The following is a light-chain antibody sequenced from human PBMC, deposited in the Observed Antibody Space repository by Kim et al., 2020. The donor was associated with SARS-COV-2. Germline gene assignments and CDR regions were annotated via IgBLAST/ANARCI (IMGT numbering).Light chain of an antibody. CDR2: AAS. V-gene: IGKV1-39*01. CDR3: QQSYISPFT. CDR1: QSISSH. Sequence: ASVGGRVTSTCRTSQSISSHLNWYHQKPGTASKLLISAASTLQGGVPSRFSGSGSETDFTLTISSLQPEDFATYFCQQSYISPFTFGPGTKVDIK. J-gene: IGKJ3*01.